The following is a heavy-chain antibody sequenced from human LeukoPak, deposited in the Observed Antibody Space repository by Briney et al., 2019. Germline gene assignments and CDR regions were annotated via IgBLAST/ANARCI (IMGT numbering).Heavy chain of an antibody. J-gene: IGHJ3*02. CDR1: GGSISSYY. V-gene: IGHV4-59*12. CDR2: IYYSGST. D-gene: IGHD3-22*01. CDR3: ARSMIVVPEDAFDI. Sequence: SETLSLTCTVSGGSISSYYWSWIRQPPGKGLEWIGYIYYSGSTYYNPSLKSRVTISVDTSKNQFSLKLSSVTAADTAVYYCARSMIVVPEDAFDIWGQGTMVTVSS.